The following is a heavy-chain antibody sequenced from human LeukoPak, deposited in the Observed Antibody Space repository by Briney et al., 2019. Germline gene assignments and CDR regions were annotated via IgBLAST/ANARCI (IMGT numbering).Heavy chain of an antibody. CDR1: GYTFTGYY. CDR3: ARSLEPWPDSRGDR. Sequence: VASVKVSCKASGYTFTGYYMHWVRQAPGQGLEWMGWINPNSGGTNYAQKFQGRVTMTRDTSISTAYMELSRLRSDDTAVYYCARSLEPWPDSRGDRWGQGTLVTVSS. D-gene: IGHD2-15*01. J-gene: IGHJ5*02. V-gene: IGHV1-2*02. CDR2: INPNSGGT.